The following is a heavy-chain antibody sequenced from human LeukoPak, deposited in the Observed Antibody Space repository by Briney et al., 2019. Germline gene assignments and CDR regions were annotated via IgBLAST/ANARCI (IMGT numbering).Heavy chain of an antibody. CDR3: ASEIIAVVGTSHIDY. V-gene: IGHV4-34*01. Sequence: PSETLSLTCAVYGGSFSSYYWSWIRQPPGKGLEWIGEINHSGSTNYNPSLKSRVTISVDTSKNQFSLKLSSVTAADTAVYYCASEIIAVVGTSHIDYWGQGTLVTVSS. D-gene: IGHD6-19*01. CDR2: INHSGST. J-gene: IGHJ4*02. CDR1: GGSFSSYY.